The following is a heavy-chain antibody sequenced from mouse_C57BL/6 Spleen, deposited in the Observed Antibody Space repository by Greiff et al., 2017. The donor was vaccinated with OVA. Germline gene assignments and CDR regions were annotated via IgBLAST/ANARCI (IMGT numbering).Heavy chain of an antibody. CDR1: GYTFTSYW. J-gene: IGHJ2*01. CDR3: ARGGYYGSSSYDFDY. D-gene: IGHD1-1*01. Sequence: QVQLQQPGAELVRPGSSVKLSCKASGYTFTSYWMHWVKQRPIQGLEWIGNIDPSDSETHYNQKFKDKATLTVDKSSSTAYMQLSSLTSEDSAVYYCARGGYYGSSSYDFDYWGQGTTLTVSS. CDR2: IDPSDSET. V-gene: IGHV1-52*01.